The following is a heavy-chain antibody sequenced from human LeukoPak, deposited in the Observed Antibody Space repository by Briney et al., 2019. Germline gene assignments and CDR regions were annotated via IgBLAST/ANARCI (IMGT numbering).Heavy chain of an antibody. CDR3: AELGITMIGGV. CDR1: GFTLITYW. D-gene: IGHD3-10*02. CDR2: INQDGSEK. J-gene: IGHJ6*04. Sequence: GGSLRLSCAASGFTLITYWMTWVRQAPGKGLEWVANINQDGSEKYYVGSVKGRFTISRDNARNSLYLQMNSLRAEDTAVYYCAELGITMIGGVWGKGTTVTISS. V-gene: IGHV3-7*01.